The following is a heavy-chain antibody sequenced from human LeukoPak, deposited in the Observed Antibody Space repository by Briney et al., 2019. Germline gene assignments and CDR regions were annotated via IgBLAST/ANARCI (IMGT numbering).Heavy chain of an antibody. CDR2: IRYDGSNK. CDR1: GFTFNTYG. J-gene: IGHJ4*02. CDR3: AKGAAPLPGVYFDH. V-gene: IGHV3-30*02. Sequence: GGSLRLSCAASGFTFNTYGMHWVRQAPGKGLEWVAFIRYDGSNKYYADSVKGRFTISRDNSKNTLYLQMNSLRAEDTAVYYCAKGAAPLPGVYFDHWGQGTLVTVSS. D-gene: IGHD6-25*01.